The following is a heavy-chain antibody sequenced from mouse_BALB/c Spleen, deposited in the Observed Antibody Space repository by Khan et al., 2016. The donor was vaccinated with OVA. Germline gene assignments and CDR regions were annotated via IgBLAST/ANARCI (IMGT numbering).Heavy chain of an antibody. D-gene: IGHD2-10*01. Sequence: IQLVQSGPELVKPGAPVKMSCKASGYTFTSYVMHWVKQKPGQGLEWIGYINPYNDGTKYNEKFKGKATLTSDKSSSTSYMELSSLTSEDSAVYYCARRTYYGNPYAMDYWGQGTSVTVSS. CDR2: INPYNDGT. CDR3: ARRTYYGNPYAMDY. CDR1: GYTFTSYV. J-gene: IGHJ4*01. V-gene: IGHV1S136*01.